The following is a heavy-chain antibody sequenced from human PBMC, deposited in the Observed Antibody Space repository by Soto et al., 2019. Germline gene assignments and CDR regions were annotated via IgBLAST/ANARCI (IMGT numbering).Heavy chain of an antibody. CDR3: ARGSWTYYDILLSHYYFDY. V-gene: IGHV1-46*01. Sequence: QVQLVQSGAEVKKPGTSVKVSCKASGYTFTSYYMHWVRQAPGQGLEWMGIINPSGGSTNYAQKFQGRVTMTRDTSTGTVYMDLSSLRSEDTAVYYWARGSWTYYDILLSHYYFDYWGQGTLVTVSS. CDR1: GYTFTSYY. D-gene: IGHD3-9*01. J-gene: IGHJ4*02. CDR2: INPSGGST.